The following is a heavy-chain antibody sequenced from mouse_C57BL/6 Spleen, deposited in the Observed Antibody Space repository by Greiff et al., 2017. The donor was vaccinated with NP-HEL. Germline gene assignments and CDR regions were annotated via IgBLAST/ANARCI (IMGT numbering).Heavy chain of an antibody. Sequence: EVQLQQSGPELVKPGASVKIPCKASGYTFTDYNMDWVKQSHGKSLEWIGDINPNNGGTIYNQKFKGKATLTVDKSSSTAYMELRSLTSEDTAVYYCARRRMIYDGYYGYFDVWGTGTTVTVSS. CDR3: ARRRMIYDGYYGYFDV. CDR1: GYTFTDYN. D-gene: IGHD2-3*01. J-gene: IGHJ1*03. CDR2: INPNNGGT. V-gene: IGHV1-18*01.